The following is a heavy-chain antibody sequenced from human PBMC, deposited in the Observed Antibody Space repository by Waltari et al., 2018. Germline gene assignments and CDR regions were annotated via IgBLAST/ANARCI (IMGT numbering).Heavy chain of an antibody. J-gene: IGHJ3*02. D-gene: IGHD3-10*01. V-gene: IGHV3-21*01. CDR2: ISSSSSYI. CDR3: ARVGFRGSVAFDI. CDR1: GFTFSSYS. Sequence: EVQLVESGGGLVKPGGSLRLSCAASGFTFSSYSMNWVRQAPGKGLEWVSSISSSSSYIDYADSVKGRFTISRDNAKNSLYLQMNSLRAEDTAVYYCARVGFRGSVAFDIWGQGTMVTVSS.